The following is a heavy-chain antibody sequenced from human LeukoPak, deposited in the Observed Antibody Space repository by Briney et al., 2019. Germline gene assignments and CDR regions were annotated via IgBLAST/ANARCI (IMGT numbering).Heavy chain of an antibody. J-gene: IGHJ4*02. D-gene: IGHD5-18*01. CDR1: GGSISSGGYS. CDR3: ARSGYSYGLTSGSFDY. CDR2: IYQSGST. Sequence: SQTLSLTSGVSGGSISSGGYSWSWIRQPPGKGLEWIGYIYQSGSTYYNPSLKSRVTISVDRSKNQFSLKLSSVSAADTAVYYCARSGYSYGLTSGSFDYWGQGTLVTVSS. V-gene: IGHV4-30-2*01.